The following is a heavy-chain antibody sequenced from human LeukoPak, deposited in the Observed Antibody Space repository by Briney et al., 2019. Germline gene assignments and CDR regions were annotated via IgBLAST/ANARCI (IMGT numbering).Heavy chain of an antibody. CDR1: GFTFSSYW. V-gene: IGHV3-7*01. D-gene: IGHD3-16*02. CDR3: ARAFYDYFWGSYRY. CDR2: IEQDGSEK. J-gene: IGHJ4*02. Sequence: PGGSLRLSCAASGFTFSSYWMSWVRQAPGKGLEWVANIEQDGSEKYYVDSVKGRFTISRDNAKNSLYLQMNSLRAEDTAVYYCARAFYDYFWGSYRYWGQGTPVTVSS.